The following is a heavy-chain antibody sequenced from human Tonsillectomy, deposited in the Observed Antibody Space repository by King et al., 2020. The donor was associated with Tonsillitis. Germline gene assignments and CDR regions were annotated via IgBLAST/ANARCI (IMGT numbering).Heavy chain of an antibody. CDR3: AREDGYNSIYMDV. D-gene: IGHD5-24*01. CDR1: GFTVSSFF. Sequence: VQLQESGGGLVQPGGSLRLSCAASGFTVSSFFVSWVRQAPGNGLEWVSLIYIGDTTYYAASVKGRFTTSRDKSNNTVYLQMNSLRAEDTAVYYCAREDGYNSIYMDVWGKGTTVTVSS. J-gene: IGHJ6*03. CDR2: IYIGDTT. V-gene: IGHV3-53*01.